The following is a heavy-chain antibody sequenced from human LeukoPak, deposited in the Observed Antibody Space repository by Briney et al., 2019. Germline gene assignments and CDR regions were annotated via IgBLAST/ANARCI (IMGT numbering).Heavy chain of an antibody. CDR3: AGHRPGERRFDP. Sequence: PAETLPLTCTGSGGSISSYYWSWIRQPPGKGLEWIGNIYDSGSTNYNAALKRRGTILVDTSKNQFALKLRTVTAADTTVYYCAGHRPGERRFDPWGEGTLLSVSS. V-gene: IGHV4-59*08. J-gene: IGHJ5*02. CDR2: IYDSGST. D-gene: IGHD1-1*01. CDR1: GGSISSYY.